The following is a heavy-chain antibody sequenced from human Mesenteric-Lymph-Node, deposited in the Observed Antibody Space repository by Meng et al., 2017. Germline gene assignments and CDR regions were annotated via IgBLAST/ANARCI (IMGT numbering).Heavy chain of an antibody. V-gene: IGHV1-2*02. D-gene: IGHD5-18*01. CDR1: GYTFTGYY. J-gene: IGHJ4*02. CDR2: INPNSGDT. CDR3: AVVAVDTAMVTILDY. Sequence: ASVKVSCKDSGYTFTGYYLHWVRQAPGQGLEWMGWINPNSGDTKYAQRFQGRVTMTRDTSISTGYMELRSLRSEDTAVYYCAVVAVDTAMVTILDYWGQGTLVTVSS.